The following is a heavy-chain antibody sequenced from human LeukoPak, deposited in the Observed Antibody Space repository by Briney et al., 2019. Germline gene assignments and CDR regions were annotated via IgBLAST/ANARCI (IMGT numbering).Heavy chain of an antibody. J-gene: IGHJ4*02. CDR1: GFIFNTYA. CDR2: ISGGGDYI. Sequence: GGSLRLSCAASGFIFNTYAINWARQAPGKGLEWVSAISGGGDYIYYAHSVKGRFSLSRDNSKSTLYLQMSGLSADDTAVYYCARKLLYYDRSGPSFDYWGQGTLVTVSS. V-gene: IGHV3-23*01. CDR3: ARKLLYYDRSGPSFDY. D-gene: IGHD3-22*01.